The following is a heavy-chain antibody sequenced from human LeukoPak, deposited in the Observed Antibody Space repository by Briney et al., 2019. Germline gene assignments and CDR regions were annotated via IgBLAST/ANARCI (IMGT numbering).Heavy chain of an antibody. V-gene: IGHV4-59*01. Sequence: SETLSLTCTVSGGSISSYYWSWIRQPPEKGLEWIGCIYYSGYTNYKSSLKSRVTISVDTSKNQFSLKLSSVTAADTAVYYCARTTMVRGTYYMGVWGKGTTVTVSS. J-gene: IGHJ6*03. CDR1: GGSISSYY. D-gene: IGHD3-10*01. CDR2: IYYSGYT. CDR3: ARTTMVRGTYYMGV.